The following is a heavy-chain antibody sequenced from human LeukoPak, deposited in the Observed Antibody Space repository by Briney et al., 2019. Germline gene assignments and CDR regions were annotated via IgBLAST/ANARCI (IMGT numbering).Heavy chain of an antibody. D-gene: IGHD3-22*01. J-gene: IGHJ4*02. CDR3: AKGRNKYDSSGYYGFDY. V-gene: IGHV3-30*18. CDR2: MSYDGSKK. CDR1: GFSFSTHG. Sequence: PGRSLRLSCTASGFSFSTHGMYWVRQAPGKGLEWVAVMSYDGSKKYYAASVKGRFTISRDNYKKTVHLQMNSLRDEDTAVYYCAKGRNKYDSSGYYGFDYWGQGTLVTVSS.